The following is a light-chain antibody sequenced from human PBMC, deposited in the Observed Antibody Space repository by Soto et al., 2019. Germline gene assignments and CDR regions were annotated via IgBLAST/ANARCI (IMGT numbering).Light chain of an antibody. Sequence: QSVLTQPPSVSGSPGQSVTISCTGTSSDVGGYNYVSWYQHHPGKAPKLIIYEVTKRPSGVPDRFSGSKSGNTASLTVSGLQAEDEADYYCCSYADIIYVFGTGTKVTVL. J-gene: IGLJ1*01. CDR3: CSYADIIYV. CDR1: SSDVGGYNY. V-gene: IGLV2-8*01. CDR2: EVT.